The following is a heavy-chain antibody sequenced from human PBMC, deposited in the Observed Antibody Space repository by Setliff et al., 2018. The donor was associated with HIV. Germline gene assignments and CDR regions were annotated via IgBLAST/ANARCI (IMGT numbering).Heavy chain of an antibody. CDR2: IYYSGSN. V-gene: IGHV4-59*11. D-gene: IGHD6-13*01. Sequence: SETLSLTCTVSGGSISSHYWSWIRQPPGKGLEWIGYIYYSGSNNYNPSLKSRVTISVDTSKNQFSLKLSSGTAADPAVYYCSRGFGSSWGGDYYYYYMDVWGKGTTVTVSS. CDR1: GGSISSHY. CDR3: SRGFGSSWGGDYYYYYMDV. J-gene: IGHJ6*03.